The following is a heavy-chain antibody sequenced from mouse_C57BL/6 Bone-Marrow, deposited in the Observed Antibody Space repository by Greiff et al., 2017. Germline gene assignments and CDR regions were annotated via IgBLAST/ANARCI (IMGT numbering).Heavy chain of an antibody. CDR2: IDPETGGT. CDR1: GYTFTDYE. Sequence: VKLMESGAELVRPGASVTLSCKASGYTFTDYEMHWVKQTPVHGLEWIGAIDPETGGTAYNQKLKGKVILTADKSSSTAYMELRSLTSEDSAVYYCSRAMDYWGQGTSVTVSS. J-gene: IGHJ4*01. CDR3: SRAMDY. V-gene: IGHV1-15*01.